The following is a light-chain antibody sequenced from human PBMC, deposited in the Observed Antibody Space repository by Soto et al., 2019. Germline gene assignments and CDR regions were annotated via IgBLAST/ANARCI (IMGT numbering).Light chain of an antibody. CDR1: SSDVGNSNL. J-gene: IGLJ1*01. CDR2: EAS. CDR3: CSYAGSSTYV. V-gene: IGLV2-23*01. Sequence: QSALTQPASVSGSPGQSITISCTGTSSDVGNSNLVSWYQQHPGKAPKLMIYEASKRPSGVPDRFSGTKSGNTASLTISGLQAEDEADYYCCSYAGSSTYVFGTGTKLTVL.